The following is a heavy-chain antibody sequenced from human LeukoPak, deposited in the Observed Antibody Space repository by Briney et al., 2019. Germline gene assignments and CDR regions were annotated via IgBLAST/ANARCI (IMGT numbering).Heavy chain of an antibody. CDR2: IIPIFGTA. V-gene: IGHV1-69*13. CDR1: GGTFSSYA. D-gene: IGHD3-10*01. CDR3: ATAMVRGVIITPLFDC. Sequence: SVKVSCKASGGTFSSYAISWVRQAPGQGLEWMGGIIPIFGTANYAQKFQGRVTITADESTSTAYMELSSLRSEDTAVYYCATAMVRGVIITPLFDCWGQGTLVTVSS. J-gene: IGHJ4*02.